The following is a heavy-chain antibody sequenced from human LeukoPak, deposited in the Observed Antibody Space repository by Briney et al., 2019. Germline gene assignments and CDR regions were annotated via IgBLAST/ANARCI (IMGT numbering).Heavy chain of an antibody. CDR3: ARDLSSSWYLGSGWYGIDY. J-gene: IGHJ4*02. CDR1: GYTLTELS. CDR2: ISYDGSNK. Sequence: SCKVSGYTLTELSMHWVRQAPGKGLEWVAVISYDGSNKYYADSVKGRFTISRDNSKNTLYLQMNSLRAEDTAVYYCARDLSSSWYLGSGWYGIDYWGQGTLVTVSS. V-gene: IGHV3-30-3*01. D-gene: IGHD6-13*01.